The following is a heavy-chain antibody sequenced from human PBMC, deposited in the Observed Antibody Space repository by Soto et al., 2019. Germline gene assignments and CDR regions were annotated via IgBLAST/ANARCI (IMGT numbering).Heavy chain of an antibody. V-gene: IGHV3-43*01. D-gene: IGHD3-10*01. CDR2: ISWNGGSS. CDR1: GFTFGSYT. Sequence: EEQLVESGGAVVQPGGSLRLSCEASGFTFGSYTMHWVRQAPGKGLEWVSLISWNGGSSFYADSVKGRFTISRDNSRDSLYLQMKSLRPEDSAFYYWAKNIGADGSGGGDVWGHGTTVTVSS. J-gene: IGHJ6*02. CDR3: AKNIGADGSGGGDV.